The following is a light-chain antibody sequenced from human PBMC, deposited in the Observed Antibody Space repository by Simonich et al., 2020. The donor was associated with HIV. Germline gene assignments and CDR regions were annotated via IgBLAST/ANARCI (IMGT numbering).Light chain of an antibody. CDR2: GAS. J-gene: IGKJ1*01. Sequence: EIVMTQSPATLSVSPGERATLSCRASQSVSSNLAWYQQKPGHAPRLLIYGASTSATGIPARFSGSGSGTEFTLTISSMQSEDFAVYYCQQYNNWPPWTFGQGTKVEIK. CDR3: QQYNNWPPWT. V-gene: IGKV3-15*01. CDR1: QSVSSN.